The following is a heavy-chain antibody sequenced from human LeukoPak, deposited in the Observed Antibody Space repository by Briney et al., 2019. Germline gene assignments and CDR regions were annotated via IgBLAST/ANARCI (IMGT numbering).Heavy chain of an antibody. V-gene: IGHV3-74*01. CDR1: GMTFSNHW. D-gene: IGHD3-22*01. J-gene: IGHJ4*02. Sequence: GGSPRLSCAASGMTFSNHWMHWVRQAPGKGLVWVSLIKTDGRTTIYADSVKGRFTISRDDGKSTPYLQMNSLRAEDTAIYYCTTGPSFGYEWWGQGTVVTVSS. CDR3: TTGPSFGYEW. CDR2: IKTDGRTT.